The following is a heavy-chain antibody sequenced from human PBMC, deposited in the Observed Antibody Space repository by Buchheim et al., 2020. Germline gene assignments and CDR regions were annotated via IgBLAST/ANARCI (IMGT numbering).Heavy chain of an antibody. CDR2: INHSGST. V-gene: IGHV4-34*01. D-gene: IGHD3-10*01. J-gene: IGHJ4*02. Sequence: QVQLQQWGAGLLKPSETLSLTCAVYGGSFSGYYWSWIRQPPGKGLEWIGEINHSGSTNYNPSLKSRVTISVDTSNNQFSLKLSSVTAADTAVYYCARGLTRYPIRYFDYWGQGTL. CDR1: GGSFSGYY. CDR3: ARGLTRYPIRYFDY.